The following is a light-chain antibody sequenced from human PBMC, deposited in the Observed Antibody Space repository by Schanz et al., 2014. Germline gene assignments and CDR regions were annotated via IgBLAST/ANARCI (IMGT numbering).Light chain of an antibody. CDR1: NSNIGSNP. V-gene: IGLV1-44*01. J-gene: IGLJ3*02. CDR3: SSWDDSLNGWV. CDR2: ENI. Sequence: QSVLTQPPSASGTPGQSVTISCSGSNSNIGSNPVNWYQQVPGTAPKLLIYENIQRPSGVPVRFSGSKSGTSASLAISGLQSVDDSDYYCSSWDDSLNGWVFGGGTKLTVL.